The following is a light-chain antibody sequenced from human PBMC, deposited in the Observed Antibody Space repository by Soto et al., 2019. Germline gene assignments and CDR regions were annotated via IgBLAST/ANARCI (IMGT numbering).Light chain of an antibody. Sequence: GLTQYPATLSFSPGERSTLSCRASQSISSFLAWYQQKPGQVPRLLIYDTSNRATGIPARFSGSGSGTDFTLSISSLAPEDFAVYYCQHRSNWPPGFGQGTRLEI. V-gene: IGKV3-11*01. J-gene: IGKJ5*01. CDR3: QHRSNWPPG. CDR2: DTS. CDR1: QSISSF.